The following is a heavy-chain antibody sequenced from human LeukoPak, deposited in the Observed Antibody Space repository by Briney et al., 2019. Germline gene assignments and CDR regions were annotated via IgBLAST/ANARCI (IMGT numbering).Heavy chain of an antibody. D-gene: IGHD4-17*01. CDR3: AKTYHDYGDYYGMDV. J-gene: IGHJ6*02. CDR2: FDPEDGET. V-gene: IGHV1-24*01. Sequence: ASVKVSCKVSGHTLTELSMHWVRQAPGKGLEWMGGFDPEDGETIYAQKFQGRVTVTEDTSTDTAYMELSSLRSEDTAVYYCAKTYHDYGDYYGMDVWGQGTTVTVSS. CDR1: GHTLTELS.